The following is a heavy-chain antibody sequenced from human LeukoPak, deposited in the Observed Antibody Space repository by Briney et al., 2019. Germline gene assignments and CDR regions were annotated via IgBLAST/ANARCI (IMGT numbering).Heavy chain of an antibody. CDR1: GYSISSGYY. J-gene: IGHJ4*02. D-gene: IGHD3-10*01. CDR3: ARSMVRGVEFYFDY. V-gene: IGHV4-38-2*02. Sequence: SETLSLTCTVSGYSISSGYYWGWIRQPPGKGLEWIGSIYHSGSTYYNPSLKSRVTISVDTSKNQFSLKLSSVTAADTAEYYCARSMVRGVEFYFDYWGQGTLVTVSS. CDR2: IYHSGST.